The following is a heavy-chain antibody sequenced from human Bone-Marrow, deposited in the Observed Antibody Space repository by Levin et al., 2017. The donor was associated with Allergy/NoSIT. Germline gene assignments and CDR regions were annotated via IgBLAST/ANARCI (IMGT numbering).Heavy chain of an antibody. CDR2: INQDGSEK. CDR3: TRDPYDTVGYGGYGAFEI. V-gene: IGHV3-7*01. D-gene: IGHD3-22*01. CDR1: GFTLSNYW. Sequence: GESLKISCAASGFTLSNYWTTWVRQAPGKGLEWVTNINQDGSEKQYVDSVKGRFTISRDYANNSVYLQMSSLRADDTATYYCTRDPYDTVGYGGYGAFEIWGQGTMVTVSS. J-gene: IGHJ3*02.